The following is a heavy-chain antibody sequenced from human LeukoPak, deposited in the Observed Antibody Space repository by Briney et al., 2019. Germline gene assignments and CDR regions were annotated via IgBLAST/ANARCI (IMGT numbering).Heavy chain of an antibody. CDR3: ARAVGYYDSSGSYTDYFDY. V-gene: IGHV4-39*01. J-gene: IGHJ4*02. Sequence: SETLSLTCTVSGGSISSSSYYWGWIRQPPGKGLEWIGSIYYSGSTYYNPSLKSRVTISVDTSKNQFSLKLSSVTAADTAVYYCARAVGYYDSSGSYTDYFDYWGQGTLVTVSS. CDR1: GGSISSSSYY. D-gene: IGHD3-22*01. CDR2: IYYSGST.